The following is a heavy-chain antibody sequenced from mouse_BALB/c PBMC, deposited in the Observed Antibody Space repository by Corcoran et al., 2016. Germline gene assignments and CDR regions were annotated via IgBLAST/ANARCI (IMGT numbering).Heavy chain of an antibody. Sequence: DVQLQESGPGLVKPSQSLSLTCSVTGYSITSGYYWNWIRQFPGNKLEWMGYISYDGSNNYNPSLKNRISITRDTSKNQFFLKLNSVTTEDTATYYCARRDVPRAWFAYWGQGTLVTVSA. J-gene: IGHJ3*01. CDR2: ISYDGSN. CDR3: ARRDVPRAWFAY. V-gene: IGHV3-6*02. CDR1: GYSITSGYY.